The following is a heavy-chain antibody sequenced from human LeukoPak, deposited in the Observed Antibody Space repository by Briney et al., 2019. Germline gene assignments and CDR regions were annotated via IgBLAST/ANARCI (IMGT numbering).Heavy chain of an antibody. V-gene: IGHV1-2*02. CDR2: INPNSGGT. CDR3: ARDRGLAGWFGDGVDWFDP. CDR1: GYTFTSYY. J-gene: IGHJ5*02. Sequence: ASVKVSCKASGYTFTSYYMHWVRQAPGQGLEWMGWINPNSGGTNYAQKFQGRVTMTRDTSISTAYMELSRLRSDDTAVYYCARDRGLAGWFGDGVDWFDPWGQGTLVTVSS. D-gene: IGHD3-10*01.